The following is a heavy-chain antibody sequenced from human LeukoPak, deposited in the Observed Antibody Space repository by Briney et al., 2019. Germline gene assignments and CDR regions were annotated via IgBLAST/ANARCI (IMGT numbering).Heavy chain of an antibody. J-gene: IGHJ4*02. V-gene: IGHV4-39*07. Sequence: SETLSLTCTVSGGSISSSSYYWGWIRQPPGKGLEWIGSIYYSGSTYYNPSLKSRVTISVDTSKNQFSLKLSSVTAADTAVYYCARVKQQLLRGFDYWGQGTLVTVSS. CDR1: GGSISSSSYY. CDR3: ARVKQQLLRGFDY. D-gene: IGHD6-13*01. CDR2: IYYSGST.